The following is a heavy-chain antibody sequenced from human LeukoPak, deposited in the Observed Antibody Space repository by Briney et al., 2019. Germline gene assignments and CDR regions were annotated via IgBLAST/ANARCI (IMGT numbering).Heavy chain of an antibody. D-gene: IGHD3-22*01. Sequence: PGGSLRLSCAASGFTFSSYAMNWVRQAPGKGLEWVSSISGDSSGIYYADSVMGRSTISRDNAKNSVYLQINSLRAEDTAIYYCARRGYSDSSGYDYWGQGTLVTVSS. CDR3: ARRGYSDSSGYDY. CDR1: GFTFSSYA. V-gene: IGHV3-21*01. J-gene: IGHJ4*02. CDR2: ISGDSSGI.